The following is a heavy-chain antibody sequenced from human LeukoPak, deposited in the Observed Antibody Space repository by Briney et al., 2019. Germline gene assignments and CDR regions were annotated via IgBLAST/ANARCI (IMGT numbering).Heavy chain of an antibody. Sequence: GGSLRLSCTASGFNFSSYAMTWVRQAPGKGLEWVAVISYDGSNKYYADSVKGRFIISRDNSKNTLYLQMNSLRAEDTAVYYCARGLRSSGWYGDYWGQGTLVTVSS. D-gene: IGHD6-19*01. CDR1: GFNFSSYA. J-gene: IGHJ4*02. V-gene: IGHV3-30*04. CDR2: ISYDGSNK. CDR3: ARGLRSSGWYGDY.